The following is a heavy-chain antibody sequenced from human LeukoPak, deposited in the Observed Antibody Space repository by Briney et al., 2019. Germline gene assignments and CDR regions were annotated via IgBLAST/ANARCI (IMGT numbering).Heavy chain of an antibody. CDR1: GFNFRMYA. CDR2: IVGDGSST. CDR3: AKDSTYGDGKWDIDY. D-gene: IGHD1-26*01. J-gene: IGHJ4*02. Sequence: GGSLRLSCAASGFNFRMYAMSWVRLAPGKGLEWVSGIVGDGSSTYYADSVKGRFTISKDYSKNTLYLQMNSLSAEDTAMYYCAKDSTYGDGKWDIDYWGQGTLVTVSS. V-gene: IGHV3-23*01.